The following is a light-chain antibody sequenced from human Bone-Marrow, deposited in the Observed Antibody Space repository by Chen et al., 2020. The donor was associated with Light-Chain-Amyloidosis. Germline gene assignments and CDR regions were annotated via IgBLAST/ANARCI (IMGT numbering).Light chain of an antibody. CDR1: RSDIGSYNL. Sequence: QSALTQPASVSGSPGQSITISCTGTRSDIGSYNLVSWYQQHPGKAPKVMIYEVNKRPSGVSNRFSGSKSGNTASLTISWLQADDEADYYCCSFAGSSLYFFGTGTKVTVL. J-gene: IGLJ1*01. CDR3: CSFAGSSLYF. CDR2: EVN. V-gene: IGLV2-23*02.